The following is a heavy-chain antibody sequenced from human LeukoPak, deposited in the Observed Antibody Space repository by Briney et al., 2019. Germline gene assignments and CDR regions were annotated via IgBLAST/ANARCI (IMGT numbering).Heavy chain of an antibody. V-gene: IGHV3-73*01. Sequence: GGSLKLSCAASGFTFSGSAMHWVRQASGKGLEWVGRIRSKANSYATAYAASVKGRFTISRDDSKNTAYLQMNSLKTEDTAVYYCAKDQDSSGYSDYWGQGTLVTVSS. J-gene: IGHJ4*02. CDR1: GFTFSGSA. D-gene: IGHD3-22*01. CDR2: IRSKANSYAT. CDR3: AKDQDSSGYSDY.